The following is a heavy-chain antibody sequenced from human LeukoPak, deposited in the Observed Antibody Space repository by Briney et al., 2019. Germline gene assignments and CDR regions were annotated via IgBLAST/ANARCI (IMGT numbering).Heavy chain of an antibody. D-gene: IGHD3-9*01. V-gene: IGHV1-69*01. J-gene: IGHJ4*02. Sequence: SVKVSCKASGGTFSSYAISWVRQAPGQGLEWMGGIIPIFGTANYAQKFQGRVTVTADESTSTAYMELSSLRSEDTAVYYCARDGGYDILTGYWGFDYWGQGTLVTVSS. CDR1: GGTFSSYA. CDR2: IIPIFGTA. CDR3: ARDGGYDILTGYWGFDY.